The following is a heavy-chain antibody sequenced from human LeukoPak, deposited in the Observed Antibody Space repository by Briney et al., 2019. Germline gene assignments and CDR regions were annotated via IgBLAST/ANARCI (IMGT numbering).Heavy chain of an antibody. Sequence: GASVKVSCMTSGYSFTAYFIHWVRQAPGQGLEWMGWINPNSGGTKYTQKFQDRVTMTRDTSITTAHMELSSLRSDDTAVYYCAREGYDLNQNHDLDVWGQGTTVTVSS. CDR1: GYSFTAYF. CDR3: AREGYDLNQNHDLDV. D-gene: IGHD3-3*01. J-gene: IGHJ6*02. V-gene: IGHV1-2*02. CDR2: INPNSGGT.